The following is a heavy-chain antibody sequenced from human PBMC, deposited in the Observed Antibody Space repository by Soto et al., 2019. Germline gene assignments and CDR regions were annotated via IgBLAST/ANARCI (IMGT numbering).Heavy chain of an antibody. CDR1: GGSINSRSYY. V-gene: IGHV4-39*01. D-gene: IGHD2-21*02. CDR3: ARQRNSVVTQAYFDD. Sequence: SETLSLTCTVSGGSINSRSYYWGWIRQSPGKGLGWIGSIYYSGSTYYNPSLKSRVAMSVDTSKNQFSLKLRSVSAADKAVYYCARQRNSVVTQAYFDDWGQGSLVTVSS. J-gene: IGHJ4*02. CDR2: IYYSGST.